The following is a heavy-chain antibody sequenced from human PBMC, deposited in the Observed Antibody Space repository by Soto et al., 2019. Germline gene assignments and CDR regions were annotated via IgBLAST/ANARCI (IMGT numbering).Heavy chain of an antibody. D-gene: IGHD3-10*01. CDR2: IVPIYRTA. CDR3: VREFGGKPKNN. Sequence: GASVKVSCKASGGTFSSYRINWVRQAPGQGLEWVGGIVPIYRTADYAQKFQGRVTITADESARTSYMELRSLKSQDTAVYYCVREFGGKPKNNWGQGTLVTVSS. J-gene: IGHJ4*02. CDR1: GGTFSSYR. V-gene: IGHV1-69*13.